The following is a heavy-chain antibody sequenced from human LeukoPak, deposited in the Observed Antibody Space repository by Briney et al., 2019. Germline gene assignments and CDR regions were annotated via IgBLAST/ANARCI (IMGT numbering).Heavy chain of an antibody. CDR2: ITSSSSTI. CDR1: GFTFRSYS. J-gene: IGHJ4*02. CDR3: ANGFLYYYFDY. D-gene: IGHD1-26*01. V-gene: IGHV3-48*04. Sequence: GGSLRLSCAASGFTFRSYSMHWVRRAPGKGLEWVSFITSSSSTIYYTDSVEGRFIISRDNAQNSLYLQMNSLRAEDTAVYYCANGFLYYYFDYWGRGTLVTVSS.